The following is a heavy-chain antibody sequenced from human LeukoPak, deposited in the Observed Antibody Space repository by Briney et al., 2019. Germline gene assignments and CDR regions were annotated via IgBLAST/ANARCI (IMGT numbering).Heavy chain of an antibody. J-gene: IGHJ4*02. V-gene: IGHV4-4*02. CDR1: GDSISSINW. CDR3: ARHQGDIVVVEGYFDY. Sequence: SETLSLTCAVSGDSISSINWWTWVRLSPENGLEWIGEINHSGSTNYNPSLKSRVTISVDTSKNQFSPKLSSVTAADTAVYYCARHQGDIVVVEGYFDYWGQGTLVTVSS. CDR2: INHSGST. D-gene: IGHD2-15*01.